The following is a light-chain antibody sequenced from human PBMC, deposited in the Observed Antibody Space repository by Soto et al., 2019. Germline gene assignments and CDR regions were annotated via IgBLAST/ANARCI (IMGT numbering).Light chain of an antibody. Sequence: QLVLTQPPSVSGAPGQRVTISCTGSSSNIGAGYDVHWYQQLPGRAPKLLIYGNTNRPSGVPDRFSGSKSGTSASLAITGLRAEDEADYYCLSFDSSLSVVFGGGTKVTVL. CDR1: SSNIGAGYD. CDR2: GNT. CDR3: LSFDSSLSVV. V-gene: IGLV1-40*01. J-gene: IGLJ2*01.